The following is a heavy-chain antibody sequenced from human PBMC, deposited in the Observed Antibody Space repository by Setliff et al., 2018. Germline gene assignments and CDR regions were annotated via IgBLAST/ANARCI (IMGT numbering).Heavy chain of an antibody. CDR3: AGPFDVGPYPRPIDGLDL. V-gene: IGHV1-2*02. CDR1: GYIFRDYY. Sequence: RASVKVSCKASGYIFRDYYIHWVRQAPGQGLEWMGCINPNSGGREYAEAFQGRVTMTGDTSIRTAFMELSGLTSDDTAVYYCAGPFDVGPYPRPIDGLDLWGQGTRVTVSS. J-gene: IGHJ3*01. CDR2: INPNSGGR. D-gene: IGHD3-9*01.